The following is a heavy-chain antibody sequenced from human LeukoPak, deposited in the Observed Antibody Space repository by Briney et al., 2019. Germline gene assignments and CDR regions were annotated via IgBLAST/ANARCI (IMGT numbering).Heavy chain of an antibody. CDR1: GFTFSDFG. J-gene: IGHJ4*02. V-gene: IGHV3-33*06. D-gene: IGHD4-17*01. CDR3: AKDLFGDYARLDS. CDR2: IWYDGSIK. Sequence: GGSLRLSCAASGFTFSDFGMHWVRQAPGKGLEWVAVIWYDGSIKKYADSVKGRFTISRDNSESTLYLEMNSLTAGDTALYYCAKDLFGDYARLDSWGQGTLVTVSS.